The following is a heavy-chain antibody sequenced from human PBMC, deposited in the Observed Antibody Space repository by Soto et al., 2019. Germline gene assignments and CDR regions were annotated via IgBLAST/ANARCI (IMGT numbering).Heavy chain of an antibody. CDR2: IYYTGAT. CDR1: GGSVSSGDYQ. CDR3: ARDQGNSLDI. J-gene: IGHJ3*02. Sequence: SETLSLTCTVSGGSVSSGDYQWTWIRQPPGKGLEWIGHIYYTGATYYNPSLKTRLTISLDTSKNQVSLSLDSVTAADTAVYYCARDQGNSLDIWGQGTMVTVSS. V-gene: IGHV4-30-4*01.